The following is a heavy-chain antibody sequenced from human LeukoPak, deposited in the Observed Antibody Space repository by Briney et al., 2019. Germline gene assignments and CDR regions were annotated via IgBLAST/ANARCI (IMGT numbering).Heavy chain of an antibody. J-gene: IGHJ4*02. Sequence: PGRSLILSCAASGFTFSSYGMHWVRQAPGKGLEWVAVISYDGSNKYYADSVKGRFTISRDNSKNTLYLQMNSLRAEDTAVYYCAKDKTGGFDYWGQGTLVTVSS. V-gene: IGHV3-30*18. D-gene: IGHD2-15*01. CDR3: AKDKTGGFDY. CDR1: GFTFSSYG. CDR2: ISYDGSNK.